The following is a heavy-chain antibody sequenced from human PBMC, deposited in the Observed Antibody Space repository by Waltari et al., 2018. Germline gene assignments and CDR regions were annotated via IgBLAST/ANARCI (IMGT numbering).Heavy chain of an antibody. CDR2: IKQDGSEK. CDR1: GFTFSRYW. Sequence: EVQLVESGGGLVQPGGSLRLSCAASGFTFSRYWMSWVRQAPGKGLEWVANIKQDGSEKYYVDSVKGRFTISRDNAKNSLYLQMNSLRAEDTAVYYCARDRGAVAGQGYWGQGTLVTVSS. V-gene: IGHV3-7*01. J-gene: IGHJ4*02. CDR3: ARDRGAVAGQGY. D-gene: IGHD6-19*01.